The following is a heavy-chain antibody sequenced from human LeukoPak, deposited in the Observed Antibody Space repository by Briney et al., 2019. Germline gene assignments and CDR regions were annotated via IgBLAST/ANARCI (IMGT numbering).Heavy chain of an antibody. D-gene: IGHD5-12*01. J-gene: IGHJ6*03. CDR3: ARVTTGYAPSGPHYYYYMDV. CDR2: IYTSGST. Sequence: PSETLSLTCTVSGGSISSYYWSWIRQPAGKGLEWIGRIYTSGSTNYNPSLKSRVTISVDTSKNQFSLKLSSVTAADTAVYYCARVTTGYAPSGPHYYYYMDVWGKGTTVTVSS. CDR1: GGSISSYY. V-gene: IGHV4-4*07.